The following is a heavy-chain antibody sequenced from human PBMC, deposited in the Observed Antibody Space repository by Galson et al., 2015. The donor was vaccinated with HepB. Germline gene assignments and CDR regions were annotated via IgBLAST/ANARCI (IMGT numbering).Heavy chain of an antibody. V-gene: IGHV3-11*03. CDR2: ISSSSSYT. Sequence: SLRLSCAASGFTFSDYYMSWIRQAPGKGLEWVSYISSSSSYTNYADSVKGRFTISRDNAKNSLYLQMNSLRAEDTAVYYCVSIVVVPAAIHYWGQGTLVTVSS. CDR1: GFTFSDYY. D-gene: IGHD2-2*01. CDR3: VSIVVVPAAIHY. J-gene: IGHJ4*02.